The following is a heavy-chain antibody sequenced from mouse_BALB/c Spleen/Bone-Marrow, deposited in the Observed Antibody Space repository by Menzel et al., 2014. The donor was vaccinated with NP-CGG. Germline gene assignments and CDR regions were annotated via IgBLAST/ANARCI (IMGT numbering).Heavy chain of an antibody. Sequence: QVQLNQSGTEVVRPGASVKLSCKASGYSFTTYWMNWVKQRPGQGLEWIGMIHPSDSETRLNQKFKDKATLTVDKSSSTAYMQLNSPTSEDSAVYYCAREKVYYGISWFAYWGQGTLVTVSA. CDR3: AREKVYYGISWFAY. V-gene: IGHV1-61*01. CDR1: GYSFTTYW. CDR2: IHPSDSET. J-gene: IGHJ3*01. D-gene: IGHD2-1*01.